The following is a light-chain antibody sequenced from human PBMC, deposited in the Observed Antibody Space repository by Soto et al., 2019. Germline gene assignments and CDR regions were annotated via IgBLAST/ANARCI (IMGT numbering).Light chain of an antibody. J-gene: IGKJ1*01. CDR1: QRVDRW. CDR2: DAS. Sequence: DIQITQSPATLSASVGDRVTITCRASQRVDRWLAWYQQKPGQAPKLLISDASTLESGVPSRFSGSGSVTEFTLTITSXQPDDFATYYCQQYKDYTYTFGQGTKVDTK. V-gene: IGKV1-5*01. CDR3: QQYKDYTYT.